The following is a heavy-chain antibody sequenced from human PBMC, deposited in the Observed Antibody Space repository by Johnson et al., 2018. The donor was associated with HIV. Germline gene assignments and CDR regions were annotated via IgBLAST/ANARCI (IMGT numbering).Heavy chain of an antibody. V-gene: IGHV3-66*02. CDR2: IYSGGST. J-gene: IGHJ3*02. CDR3: AKGLMRGAFDM. D-gene: IGHD2-8*01. Sequence: VQLVESGGGLVQPGGSLRLSCAVSGFSVSGNYMTWVRQAPGKGLEWVSVIYSGGSTYYADSVKGRFTISRDNSKNTLYLQMNSLRAEDTAVYYCAKGLMRGAFDMWGQGTMVTVSS. CDR1: GFSVSGNY.